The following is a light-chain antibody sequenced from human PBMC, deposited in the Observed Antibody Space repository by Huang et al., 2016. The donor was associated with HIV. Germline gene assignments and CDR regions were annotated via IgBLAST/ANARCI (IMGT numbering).Light chain of an antibody. CDR2: DAS. CDR3: QQRSIWPWT. J-gene: IGKJ1*01. CDR1: QDVSSY. Sequence: EIVLTQSPATLSLSPGERATLSCMASQDVSSYFAWYQQKPGQAPRLLISDASNRATGIPARFSGSGSGTYFTLTISILEPEDCAVYYCQQRSIWPWTFGQGTKVEIK. V-gene: IGKV3-11*01.